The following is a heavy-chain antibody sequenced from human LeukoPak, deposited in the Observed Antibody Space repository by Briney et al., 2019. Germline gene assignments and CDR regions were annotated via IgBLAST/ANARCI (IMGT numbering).Heavy chain of an antibody. J-gene: IGHJ4*02. CDR2: IDSDGSST. D-gene: IGHD5-18*01. V-gene: IGHV3-74*01. CDR3: GNLDTPMGY. CDR1: GXTFSSYW. Sequence: GGSLRLSCAASGXTFSSYWMHWVRQAPGKGLVWVSRIDSDGSSTSYADSVKGRFTISRDNAKNTLYLQMNSLRAEDTAVYYCGNLDTPMGYWGQGTLVTVSS.